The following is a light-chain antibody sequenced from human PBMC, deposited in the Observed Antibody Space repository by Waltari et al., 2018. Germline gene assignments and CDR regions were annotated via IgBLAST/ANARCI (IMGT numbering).Light chain of an antibody. Sequence: QSALTQPASVSGSPGQSITISCTGTSSDVGSYNYVSWYQQHPGKAPKLLIFEVTDRPSGVSNPFSGSKSGNTASLTISGLQAEDEADYYCSSYTRTTTLYVFGTGTKVTVL. V-gene: IGLV2-14*03. J-gene: IGLJ1*01. CDR1: SSDVGSYNY. CDR2: EVT. CDR3: SSYTRTTTLYV.